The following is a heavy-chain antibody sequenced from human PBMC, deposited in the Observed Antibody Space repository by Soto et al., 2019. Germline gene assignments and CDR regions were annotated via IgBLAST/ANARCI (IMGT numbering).Heavy chain of an antibody. CDR1: GYTLPELS. CDR2: FDPEDGET. V-gene: IGHV1-24*01. Sequence: ASVKVSCKVSGYTLPELSMHWVRQAPGKGLEWMGGFDPEDGETIYAQKFQGRVTMTEDTSTETAYMELSSLRSEDTAVYYCATNGWEYQLLPHYYYYGMDVWGQGTTVTVSS. J-gene: IGHJ6*02. CDR3: ATNGWEYQLLPHYYYYGMDV. D-gene: IGHD2-2*01.